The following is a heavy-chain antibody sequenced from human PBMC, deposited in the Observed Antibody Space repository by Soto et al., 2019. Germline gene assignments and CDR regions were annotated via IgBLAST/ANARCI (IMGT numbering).Heavy chain of an antibody. CDR2: IYYSGST. CDR1: GGSISSGGYY. CDR3: ARVSILDTALIEF. Sequence: PSETLSLTCTVSGGSISSGGYYWSWIRQHPGKGLEWIGDIYYSGSTYYNPSLKSRVTISVDTSKKQFSLKLSSVTAADTAVYFCARVSILDTALIEFWGQASLVTVSS. D-gene: IGHD5-18*01. V-gene: IGHV4-31*03. J-gene: IGHJ4*02.